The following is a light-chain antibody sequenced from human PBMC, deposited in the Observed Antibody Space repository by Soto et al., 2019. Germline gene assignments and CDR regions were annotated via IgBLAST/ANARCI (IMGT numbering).Light chain of an antibody. CDR1: QSISSY. V-gene: IGKV1-39*01. Sequence: DTEVTVSPASMSASFGDSVTITCRASQSISSYSNWYQQKPGQAPRLLIYAASTMDTGIPARFSGSGSETEFTLTISSLQPEDFAIYYCQQNNSTPFTFGPGTKVDIK. CDR2: AAS. CDR3: QQNNSTPFT. J-gene: IGKJ3*01.